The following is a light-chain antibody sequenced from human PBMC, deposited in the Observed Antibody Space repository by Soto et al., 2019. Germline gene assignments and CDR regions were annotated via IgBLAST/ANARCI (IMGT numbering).Light chain of an antibody. V-gene: IGLV2-14*01. J-gene: IGLJ1*01. Sequence: QSVLTQPASVSGSPGXXITISCTGXXSDVGGYNYVSWYQQRPGKAPKLMIYDVSNRPSGVSNRFSGSKSGNTASLTISGLQAEDEADYYCSSYTSSSTLYVFGTGTKVTVL. CDR1: XSDVGGYNY. CDR2: DVS. CDR3: SSYTSSSTLYV.